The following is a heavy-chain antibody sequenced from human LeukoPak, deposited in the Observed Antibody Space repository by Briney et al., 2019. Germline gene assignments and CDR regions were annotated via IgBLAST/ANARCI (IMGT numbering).Heavy chain of an antibody. CDR2: IYPGDSDT. D-gene: IGHD5-18*01. Sequence: GESLKISCKGSGYSFTSYWIGWVRQMPGKGLEWMGIIYPGDSDTRYSPSFQGQVTISADKSISTAYLQWSSLKASDTAMYYCARQVGDTAMVPGPIDYWGQGTLVTVSS. CDR1: GYSFTSYW. CDR3: ARQVGDTAMVPGPIDY. J-gene: IGHJ4*02. V-gene: IGHV5-51*01.